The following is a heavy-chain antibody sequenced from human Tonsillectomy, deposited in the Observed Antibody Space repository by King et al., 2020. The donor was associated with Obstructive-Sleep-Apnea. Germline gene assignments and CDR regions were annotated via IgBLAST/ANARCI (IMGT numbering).Heavy chain of an antibody. J-gene: IGHJ5*02. CDR3: ARGEGAVAGTGWFDP. CDR1: GGSISSGGHY. CDR2: KYYSGST. V-gene: IGHV4-31*03. D-gene: IGHD6-19*01. Sequence: VPLQESGPGLVKPSQTLSLTCTVSGGSISSGGHYWSWIRQHPGKGLEWIGYKYYSGSTYHNPSLKSRVTISVDTSKNHFSLKLSSVTAADTAVYYCARGEGAVAGTGWFDPWGQGTLVTVSS.